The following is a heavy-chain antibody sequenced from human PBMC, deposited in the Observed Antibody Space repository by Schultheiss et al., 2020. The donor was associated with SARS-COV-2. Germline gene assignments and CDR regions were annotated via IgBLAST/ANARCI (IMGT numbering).Heavy chain of an antibody. CDR1: GFTFSTFS. CDR3: TTDTASSGWGIDY. V-gene: IGHV3-64*04. CDR2: ISSNGGST. D-gene: IGHD6-19*01. J-gene: IGHJ4*02. Sequence: GGSLRLSCAASGFTFSTFSMNWVRQAPGKGLEYVSVISSNGGSTYYADSVKGRFTISRDNSKNTLYLQMNSLKTEDTAVYYCTTDTASSGWGIDYWGQGTLVTVSS.